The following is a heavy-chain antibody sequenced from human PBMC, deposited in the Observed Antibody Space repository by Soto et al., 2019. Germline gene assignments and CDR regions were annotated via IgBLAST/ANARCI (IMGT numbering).Heavy chain of an antibody. J-gene: IGHJ4*02. CDR3: AREMRPSPFDY. CDR2: ASFDQTYK. CDR1: GFTFSSCI. V-gene: IGHV3-30-3*01. Sequence: QVQLVESGGGVVQPGRSLRLSCTASGFTFSSCIMHWVRQAPGKGLEWVALASFDQTYKSYTDAVKGRFTISRDYSRNTVYLQMNSLRPEDTAIYYCAREMRPSPFDYWGQGTLVTVSS.